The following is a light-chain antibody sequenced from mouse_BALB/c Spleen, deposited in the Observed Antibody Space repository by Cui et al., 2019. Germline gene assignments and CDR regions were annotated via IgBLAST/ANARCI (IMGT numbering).Light chain of an antibody. V-gene: IGKV4-74*01. CDR2: STS. Sequence: QIVLTQSPAIMSASLGERVTMTCTASSSVSSSYLHWYQQKPGSSPKLWIYSTSNLASGVPARFSGSGSGTSYSLTISSMEAEDAATYYCHQYHRSPYTFGGGTKREIK. J-gene: IGKJ2*01. CDR3: HQYHRSPYT. CDR1: SSVSSSY.